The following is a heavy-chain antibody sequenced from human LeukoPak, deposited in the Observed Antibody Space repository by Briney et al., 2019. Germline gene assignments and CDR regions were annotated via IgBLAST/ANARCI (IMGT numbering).Heavy chain of an antibody. Sequence: PGGSLRLSCAASGFTFSSYGMHWVRQAPGKGLEWVAFIRYDGSNKYYADSVKGRFTISRDNSKNTLYLQMNSLRAEDTAVYYCARGGITMIVVGFDYWGQGTLVTVSS. J-gene: IGHJ4*02. V-gene: IGHV3-30*02. CDR1: GFTFSSYG. CDR3: ARGGITMIVVGFDY. CDR2: IRYDGSNK. D-gene: IGHD3-22*01.